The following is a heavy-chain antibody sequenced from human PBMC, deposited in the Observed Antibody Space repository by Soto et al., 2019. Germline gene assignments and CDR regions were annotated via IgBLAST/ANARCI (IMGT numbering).Heavy chain of an antibody. CDR3: ARVVVAATNWFDP. J-gene: IGHJ5*02. CDR2: ISAYNGNT. CDR1: GYTFTSYG. D-gene: IGHD2-15*01. V-gene: IGHV1-18*01. Sequence: EASVKVSCKACGYTFTSYGISWVRQAPGQGLEWMGWISAYNGNTNYAQKLQGRVTMTTDTSTSTAYMELRSLRSDDTAVYYCARVVVAATNWFDPWGQGTLVTVSS.